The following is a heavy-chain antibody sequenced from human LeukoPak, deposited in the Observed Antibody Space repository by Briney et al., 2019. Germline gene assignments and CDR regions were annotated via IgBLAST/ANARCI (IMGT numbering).Heavy chain of an antibody. V-gene: IGHV1-18*01. Sequence: ASVKVSCKASGYTFTSYGISWVRQAPGQGLEWMGWISAYNGNTNYAQKLQGRVTMTTDTSTSTAYMELRSLRSDDTAVYYCAILLHRGHYYYGMDVWGQGTTVTVSS. D-gene: IGHD2-15*01. CDR1: GYTFTSYG. CDR3: AILLHRGHYYYGMDV. J-gene: IGHJ6*02. CDR2: ISAYNGNT.